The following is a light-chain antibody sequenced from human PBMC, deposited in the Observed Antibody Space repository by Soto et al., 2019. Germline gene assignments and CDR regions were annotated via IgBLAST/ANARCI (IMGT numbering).Light chain of an antibody. Sequence: EVVMTQSPATLSVSPGERATLSCRASQSVSTSLAWYQHKPGQAPRLLIFGAFARATGIPAMFSGGGSGTEFTLTISSLQSEDFAVYYCQQYNNWPLLTFGGGTKVEIK. CDR1: QSVSTS. CDR2: GAF. CDR3: QQYNNWPLLT. V-gene: IGKV3D-15*01. J-gene: IGKJ4*01.